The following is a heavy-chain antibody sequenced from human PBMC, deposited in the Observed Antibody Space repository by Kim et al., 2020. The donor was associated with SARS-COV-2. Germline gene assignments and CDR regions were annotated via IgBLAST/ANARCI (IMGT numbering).Heavy chain of an antibody. D-gene: IGHD5-18*01. CDR3: ARIGLVDTAMVPDY. V-gene: IGHV4-31*01. Sequence: NPTIKRLVTISVDTSKNQFSLKLSSVTAADTAVYYWARIGLVDTAMVPDYWGQGTLVTVSS. J-gene: IGHJ4*02.